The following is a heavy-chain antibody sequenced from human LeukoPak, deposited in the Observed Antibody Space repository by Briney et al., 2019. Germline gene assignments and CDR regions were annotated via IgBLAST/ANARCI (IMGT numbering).Heavy chain of an antibody. CDR2: INPNSGGT. Sequence: ASVKVSCKASGYTFTGYYMHWVRQAPGQGLEWMGWINPNSGGTNYAQKFQGRVTMTRDTSISTAYMELSRLRSDDTAVYYCARDGGEQQLVRYWFDPWGQGTLVTVSS. CDR1: GYTFTGYY. V-gene: IGHV1-2*02. J-gene: IGHJ5*02. D-gene: IGHD6-13*01. CDR3: ARDGGEQQLVRYWFDP.